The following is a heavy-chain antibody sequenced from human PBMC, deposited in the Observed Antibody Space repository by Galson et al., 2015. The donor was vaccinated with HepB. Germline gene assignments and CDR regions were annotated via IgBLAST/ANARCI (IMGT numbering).Heavy chain of an antibody. D-gene: IGHD3-3*02. J-gene: IGHJ6*03. CDR2: IYYSGST. Sequence: ETLSLTCTVSGGSISSYYGSWIRQPPGKGLEWIGFIYYSGSTNYNPSLKSRVTISVDTSKNQFSLKLSSVTAADTAVYYCARGPIRDYYMDVWGKGTTVTVSS. CDR1: GGSISSYY. CDR3: ARGPIRDYYMDV. V-gene: IGHV4-59*01.